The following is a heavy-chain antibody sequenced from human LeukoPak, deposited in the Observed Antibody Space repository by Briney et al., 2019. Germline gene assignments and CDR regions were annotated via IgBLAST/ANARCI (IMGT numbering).Heavy chain of an antibody. CDR3: AKVRAPLWGKDY. D-gene: IGHD3-16*01. V-gene: IGHV3-23*01. J-gene: IGHJ4*02. CDR1: GFTFNTYD. Sequence: PGGTLRLSCAASGFTFNTYDMSWVRQAPGKGLEWVSGVSSSGGSTYYADSVKGRFTISRDNSKNTLYLQMNSLRAEDTAVYYCAKVRAPLWGKDYWGQGTLVTVSS. CDR2: VSSSGGST.